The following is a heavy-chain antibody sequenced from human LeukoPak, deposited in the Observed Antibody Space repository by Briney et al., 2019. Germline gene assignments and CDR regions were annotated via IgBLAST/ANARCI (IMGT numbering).Heavy chain of an antibody. Sequence: ASVKVSCKASGYTFTGYYLHWVRQAPGQGLEWMGRINPNSGGTNYAQKFQGRVTMTRDTSISTAHMELSRLRSDDTAVYYCARDLRWLDVGNFDYWGQGTLVTVSS. CDR1: GYTFTGYY. J-gene: IGHJ4*02. CDR3: ARDLRWLDVGNFDY. CDR2: INPNSGGT. V-gene: IGHV1-2*06. D-gene: IGHD4-23*01.